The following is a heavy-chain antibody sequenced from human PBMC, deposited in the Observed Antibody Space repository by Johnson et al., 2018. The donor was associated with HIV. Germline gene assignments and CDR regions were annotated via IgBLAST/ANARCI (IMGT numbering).Heavy chain of an antibody. J-gene: IGHJ3*02. D-gene: IGHD3-10*01. CDR3: ARDRLWFGESDAFDI. V-gene: IGHV3-48*04. Sequence: VQLVESGGGVVQPGGSLRLSCAASGFTFSNYGMHWVRQAPGKGLEWVSYISSSGSTIYYADSVKGRFTISRDNAKNSLYLQMNSLRAEDTAVYYCARDRLWFGESDAFDIWGQGTMVTV. CDR2: ISSSGSTI. CDR1: GFTFSNYG.